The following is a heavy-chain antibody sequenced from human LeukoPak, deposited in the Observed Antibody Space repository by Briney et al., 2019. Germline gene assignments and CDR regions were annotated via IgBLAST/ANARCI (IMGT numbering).Heavy chain of an antibody. V-gene: IGHV4-39*07. J-gene: IGHJ3*02. CDR3: ARTSGFYDAFDI. CDR1: GGSISSSSYY. Sequence: PSETLSLTCTVSGGSISSSSYYWGWIRQPPGKGLEWIGSIYYSGSTYYNPSLKSRVTISVGTSKNQFSLKLSSVTAADTAVYYCARTSGFYDAFDIWGQGTMVTVSS. D-gene: IGHD3-22*01. CDR2: IYYSGST.